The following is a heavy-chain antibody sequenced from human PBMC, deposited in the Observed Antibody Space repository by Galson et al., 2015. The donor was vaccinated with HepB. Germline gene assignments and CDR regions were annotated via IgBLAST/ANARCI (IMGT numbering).Heavy chain of an antibody. CDR2: ISYDGSNK. J-gene: IGHJ6*02. CDR1: GFTFSSYG. Sequence: SLRLSCAASGFTFSSYGMHWVRQAPGKGLEWVAVISYDGSNKYYADSVKGRFTISRDNSKNTLYLQMNSLRAEDTAVYYCAKDCDYYGDYYYFYGIDVWGQGTTVTVSS. CDR3: AKDCDYYGDYYYFYGIDV. V-gene: IGHV3-30*18. D-gene: IGHD4-17*01.